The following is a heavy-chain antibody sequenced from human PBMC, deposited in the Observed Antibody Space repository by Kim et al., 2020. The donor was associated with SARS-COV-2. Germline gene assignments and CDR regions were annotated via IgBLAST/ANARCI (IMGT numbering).Heavy chain of an antibody. J-gene: IGHJ4*02. V-gene: IGHV1-18*04. D-gene: IGHD6-13*01. CDR1: GYTFTSYG. Sequence: ASVKVSCKASGYTFTSYGISWVRQAPGQGLEWMGWISAYNGNTNYAQKLQGRVTMTTDTSTSTAYMELRSLRSDDTAVYYCARDFPQYSRAAAAGTWWYWGQGTLVTVSS. CDR3: ARDFPQYSRAAAAGTWWY. CDR2: ISAYNGNT.